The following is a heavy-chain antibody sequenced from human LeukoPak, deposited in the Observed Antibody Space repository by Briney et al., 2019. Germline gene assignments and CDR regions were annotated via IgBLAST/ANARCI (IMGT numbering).Heavy chain of an antibody. CDR2: INAGNGNT. D-gene: IGHD1-26*01. V-gene: IGHV1-3*01. CDR3: ARDQVGATGIDY. CDR1: GYTLTSYA. Sequence: ASVKVSCKASGYTLTSYAMHWVRQAPGQRLEWMGWINAGNGNTKYSQKFQGRVTITRDTSASTAYMELSSLRSEDTAVYYCARDQVGATGIDYWGQGTLVTVSS. J-gene: IGHJ4*02.